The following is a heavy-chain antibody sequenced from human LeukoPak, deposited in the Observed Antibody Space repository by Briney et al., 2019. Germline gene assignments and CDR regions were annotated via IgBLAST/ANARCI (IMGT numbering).Heavy chain of an antibody. CDR3: AKGILGYSYGYGGPPVDY. CDR1: GFTFSSYG. V-gene: IGHV3-30*18. CDR2: ISYDGSNK. J-gene: IGHJ4*02. Sequence: GRSLRLSCAASGFTFSSYGMHRVRQAPGKGLEWVAVISYDGSNKYYADSVKGRFTISRDNSKNTLYLQMNSLRAEDTAVYYCAKGILGYSYGYGGPPVDYWGQGTLVTVSS. D-gene: IGHD5-18*01.